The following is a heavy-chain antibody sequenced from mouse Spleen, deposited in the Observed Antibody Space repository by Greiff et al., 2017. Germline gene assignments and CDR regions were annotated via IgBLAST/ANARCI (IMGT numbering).Heavy chain of an antibody. D-gene: IGHD4-1*01. V-gene: IGHV5-9*04. CDR1: GFTFSSYA. CDR2: ISSGGGNT. CDR3: AREGGTLFAY. Sequence: EVKVEESGGGLVKLGGSLKLSCAASGFTFSSYAMSWVRQTPEKRLEWVATISSGGGNTYYPDSVKGRFTISRDNAKNTLYLQMSSLKSEDTAMYYCAREGGTLFAYWGQGTLVTVSA. J-gene: IGHJ3*01.